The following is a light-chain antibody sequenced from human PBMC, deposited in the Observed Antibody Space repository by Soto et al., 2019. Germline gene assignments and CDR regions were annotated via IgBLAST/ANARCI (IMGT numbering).Light chain of an antibody. J-gene: IGLJ2*01. Sequence: QPVLTQASSASASLGSSVKLTCTLSSGHSSYIIAWHQQQPGKAPRYLMKLEGSGSYNKGSGVPDRFSGSSSGADRYLTISNLQSEDEADYYCETWDSYPHVVFGGGTKLTVL. CDR3: ETWDSYPHVV. CDR1: SGHSSYI. CDR2: LEGSGSY. V-gene: IGLV4-60*03.